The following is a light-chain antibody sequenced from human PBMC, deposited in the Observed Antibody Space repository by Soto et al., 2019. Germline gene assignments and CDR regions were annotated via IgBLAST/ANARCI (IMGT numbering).Light chain of an antibody. V-gene: IGKV3-11*01. CDR2: GAS. Sequence: EIVLTQSPGTLSLSPGERATLSCRASQGVSNNYLAWYQQKPGQAPRLLIYGASTRATGIPARFSGSGSGTDFTLTISSLEPEDFAVYYCQQRSNWPPITFGQGTRLEIK. CDR1: QGVSNNY. CDR3: QQRSNWPPIT. J-gene: IGKJ5*01.